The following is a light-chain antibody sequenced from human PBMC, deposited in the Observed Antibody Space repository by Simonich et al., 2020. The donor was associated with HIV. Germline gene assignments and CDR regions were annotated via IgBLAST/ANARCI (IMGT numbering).Light chain of an antibody. CDR1: QGVSSH. Sequence: EIVMTQSPATLSVSPGESATLSCRASQGVSSHLAWYQQKPGQSPRLLIYDASNRAACIPARFSGSGSGTEFTLTISSMQSEDLAVYYCHQYNKWPPGFTFGPGTKVDIK. CDR2: DAS. V-gene: IGKV3-15*01. CDR3: HQYNKWPPGFT. J-gene: IGKJ3*01.